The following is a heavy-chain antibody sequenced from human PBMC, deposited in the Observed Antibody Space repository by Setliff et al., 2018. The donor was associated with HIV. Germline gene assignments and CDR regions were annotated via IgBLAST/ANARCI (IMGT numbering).Heavy chain of an antibody. J-gene: IGHJ4*02. CDR3: ARDTTDDNSIFPY. V-gene: IGHV3-53*05. Sequence: PWGSLRLSCAASGFSVSSPYMSWVRQGPGKGLEWVSVIYSGDRGGSTYYADSVKGRFTISSDNSTNTLYLQMNSLRAEDTAVYYCARDTTDDNSIFPYWGQGTLVTVSS. CDR1: GFSVSSPY. D-gene: IGHD3-22*01. CDR2: IYSGDRGGST.